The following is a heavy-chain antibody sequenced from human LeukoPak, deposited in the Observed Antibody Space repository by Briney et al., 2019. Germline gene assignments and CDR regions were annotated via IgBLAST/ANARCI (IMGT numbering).Heavy chain of an antibody. CDR1: GFTFSRYD. CDR3: AKERTEPTAYFAY. D-gene: IGHD4-17*01. CDR2: ISDTGEST. Sequence: PGGSLRLSCAASGFTFSRYDMSWVRQAPGKGLEWVSGISDTGESTYYVDSVKGRFTISRDNSKNTLYLQMNSLRAEDPGVYHCAKERTEPTAYFAYWGQGTLVTVSS. J-gene: IGHJ4*02. V-gene: IGHV3-23*01.